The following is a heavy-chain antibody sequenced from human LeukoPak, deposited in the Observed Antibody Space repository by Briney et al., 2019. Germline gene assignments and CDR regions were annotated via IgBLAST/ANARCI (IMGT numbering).Heavy chain of an antibody. V-gene: IGHV3-9*01. CDR3: ARDNRDSSGFYYYYGMDV. CDR1: GFTFDDYA. D-gene: IGHD6-19*01. CDR2: ISWNSKNI. J-gene: IGHJ6*02. Sequence: GGSLRLSCAASGFTFDDYAMFWVRQAPGEGLEWVSGISWNSKNIGYAASVKGRFTISRDNAKNSLYLQMNSLRAEDTAFYYCARDNRDSSGFYYYYGMDVWGQGTTVTVSS.